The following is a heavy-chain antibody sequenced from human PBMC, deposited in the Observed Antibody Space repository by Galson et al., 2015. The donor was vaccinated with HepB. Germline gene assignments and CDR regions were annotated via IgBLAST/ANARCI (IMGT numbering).Heavy chain of an antibody. Sequence: SLRLSCAASGSTFSDYYMTWIRQAPGKGLEWVSYISSSGGTTISYADSVKGRVTISRDNAKNSLYLQMNSLRSEDTAVYYCARDEGIVGATTSAFDTWGQGTMVTVSS. D-gene: IGHD1-26*01. CDR3: ARDEGIVGATTSAFDT. V-gene: IGHV3-11*01. J-gene: IGHJ3*02. CDR1: GSTFSDYY. CDR2: ISSSGGTTI.